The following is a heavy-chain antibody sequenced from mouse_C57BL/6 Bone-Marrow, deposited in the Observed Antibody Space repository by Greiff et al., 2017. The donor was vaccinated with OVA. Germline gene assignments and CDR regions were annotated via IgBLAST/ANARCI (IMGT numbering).Heavy chain of an antibody. J-gene: IGHJ4*01. D-gene: IGHD1-1*01. CDR1: GYSITSDY. V-gene: IGHV3-8*01. Sequence: EVQLVESGPGLAKPSQTLSLTCSVTGYSITSDYWNWIRQFSGNKLEYMGYISYSGSTNYNPPLKSLISITRDTSKNQYYLQLNSVTTEDTATYYCARSGSSGYGAMDYWGQGTSVTVSS. CDR3: ARSGSSGYGAMDY. CDR2: ISYSGST.